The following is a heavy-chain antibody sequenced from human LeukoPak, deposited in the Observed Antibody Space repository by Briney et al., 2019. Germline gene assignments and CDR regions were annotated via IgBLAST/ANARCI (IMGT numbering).Heavy chain of an antibody. D-gene: IGHD5-12*01. V-gene: IGHV1-18*01. CDR3: ARDLHIVANYYYGMDV. CDR2: ISAYNGNT. Sequence: ASEKLSCTASGSPFNSYGLSWVRQAPGQGLERMGWISAYNGNTNYAQKLQGRVTMTTDTSTRTAYMELRSLRSDDTAVYYCARDLHIVANYYYGMDVWGQGTTVTVSS. CDR1: GSPFNSYG. J-gene: IGHJ6*02.